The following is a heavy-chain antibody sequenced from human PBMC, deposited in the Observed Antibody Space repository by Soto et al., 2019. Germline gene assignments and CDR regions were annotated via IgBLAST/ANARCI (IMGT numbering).Heavy chain of an antibody. CDR1: GFSLSTSGVG. D-gene: IGHD2-2*01. CDR2: IYWNDDK. J-gene: IGHJ5*02. V-gene: IGHV2-5*01. CDR3: AHRLSSGGLVPAANWFDP. Sequence: SGPTLVNPTQTLTLTCTFSGFSLSTSGVGVGWIRQPPGKALEWLAFIYWNDDKRYSPSLKSRLTITKDTSKNQVVLTMTNMDPVDTATYYCAHRLSSGGLVPAANWFDPWGQGTLVTVSS.